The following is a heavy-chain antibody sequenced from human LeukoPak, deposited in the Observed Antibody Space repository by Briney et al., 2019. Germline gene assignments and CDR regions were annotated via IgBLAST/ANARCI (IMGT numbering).Heavy chain of an antibody. J-gene: IGHJ4*02. CDR3: AKXXXXXXGWYYFDY. Sequence: GGSLRLSCAASGFTFSSYTIHWLRQAPGKGLEYVSAISGTGGSTYYADSVKGRFTISRDNSKNTLYLQMGSLRAEDMAVYYCAKXXXXXXGWYYFDYWGQGTLXT. V-gene: IGHV3-64*02. CDR1: GFTFSSYT. CDR2: ISGTGGST.